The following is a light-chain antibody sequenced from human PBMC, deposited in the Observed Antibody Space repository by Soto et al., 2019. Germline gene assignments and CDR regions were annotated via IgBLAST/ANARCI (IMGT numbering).Light chain of an antibody. J-gene: IGKJ1*01. V-gene: IGKV1-5*03. CDR3: QQYGNSPRT. CDR2: KAS. Sequence: DIQMTQSPSTLSASVGDRVTITCRASQSISSWLAWYQQKPGKAPKLLIYKASSLESGVPSRFSGSGSGTEFTLTITRLAPEDSAVYYCQQYGNSPRTFGQGTKVEIK. CDR1: QSISSW.